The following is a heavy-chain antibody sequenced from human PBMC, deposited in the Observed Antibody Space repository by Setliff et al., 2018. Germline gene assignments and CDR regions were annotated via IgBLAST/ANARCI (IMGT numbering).Heavy chain of an antibody. CDR2: INPNSGGT. V-gene: IGHV1-2*02. D-gene: IGHD2-15*01. CDR1: GYTFTGYY. Sequence: ASVKVSCKASGYTFTGYYMHWVRQAPGQGLEWMGWINPNSGGTHYAQKFQGRVTMTRDTSISTAYMELNRLRSDDTAVYYCARTIVVGATRLDYWGLGTLGTVSS. J-gene: IGHJ4*02. CDR3: ARTIVVGATRLDY.